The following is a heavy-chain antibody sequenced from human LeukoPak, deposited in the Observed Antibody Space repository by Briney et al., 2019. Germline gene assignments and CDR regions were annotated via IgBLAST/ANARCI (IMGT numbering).Heavy chain of an antibody. CDR2: INPTGSST. J-gene: IGHJ4*02. CDR1: GYSFTSHY. CDR3: ARAEGSGSYILDY. Sequence: ASVKVSCKASGYSFTSHYMHWVRQAPGQGLEWLGLINPTGSSTLYAQKFQGRVTMTRNTSISTAYMELSSLRSEDTAVYYCARAEGSGSYILDYWGQGTLVTVSS. V-gene: IGHV1-46*01. D-gene: IGHD3-10*01.